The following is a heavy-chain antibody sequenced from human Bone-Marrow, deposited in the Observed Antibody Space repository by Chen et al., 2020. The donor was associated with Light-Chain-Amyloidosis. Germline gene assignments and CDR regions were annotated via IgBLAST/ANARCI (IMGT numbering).Heavy chain of an antibody. CDR1: GFTFSSYA. CDR2: ISGSGDST. J-gene: IGHJ6*02. CDR3: AKVKLSSGYMYYYYGMDV. D-gene: IGHD3-22*01. Sequence: EVHLLESGGGLVQPGGSLRLSCAASGFTFSSYAMSWVRQAPGKWLEWVSAISGSGDSTYYADSVKGRFTISRDNSKNTLYLQMNSLRAEDTAVYYCAKVKLSSGYMYYYYGMDVWGQGTTVTVSS. V-gene: IGHV3-23*01.